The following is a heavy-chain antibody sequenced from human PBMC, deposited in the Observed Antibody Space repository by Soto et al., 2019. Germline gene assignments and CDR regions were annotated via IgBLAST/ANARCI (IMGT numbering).Heavy chain of an antibody. D-gene: IGHD2-21*02. Sequence: GGSLRLSCAASGFTFSSCSMNWVRQAPGKGLEWVSYISSSSSTIYYADSVKGRFTISRDNAKNSLYLQMHSLRDGDTAVYYCARVKVVTATDFWGQGTLVTVSS. CDR1: GFTFSSCS. CDR2: ISSSSSTI. J-gene: IGHJ4*02. V-gene: IGHV3-48*02. CDR3: ARVKVVTATDF.